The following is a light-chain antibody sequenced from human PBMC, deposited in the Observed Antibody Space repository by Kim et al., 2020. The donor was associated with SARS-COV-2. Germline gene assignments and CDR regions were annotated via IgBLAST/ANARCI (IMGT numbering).Light chain of an antibody. Sequence: GESDTLSCRASQSVSSSYLAWYQQKPGQAPRLLIYGASSRATGIPDRFSGSGSGTDFTLTISRLEPEDFAVYYCQQYGSSLALTFGGGTKVDIK. CDR1: QSVSSSY. CDR3: QQYGSSLALT. CDR2: GAS. J-gene: IGKJ4*01. V-gene: IGKV3-20*01.